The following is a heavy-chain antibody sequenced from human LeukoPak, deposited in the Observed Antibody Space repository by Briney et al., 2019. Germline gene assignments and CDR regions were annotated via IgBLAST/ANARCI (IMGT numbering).Heavy chain of an antibody. Sequence: SETLSLTCTVSGGSISHYYWSWIRQPPGEGLEWIGYIYYSGSTDYNPSLKSRVTISVDTSKNQFSLRLSSVTAADTAVYYCARKAHYYDSSGYYFDYWGQGTLVTVSS. CDR1: GGSISHYY. CDR3: ARKAHYYDSSGYYFDY. J-gene: IGHJ4*02. D-gene: IGHD3-22*01. CDR2: IYYSGST. V-gene: IGHV4-59*01.